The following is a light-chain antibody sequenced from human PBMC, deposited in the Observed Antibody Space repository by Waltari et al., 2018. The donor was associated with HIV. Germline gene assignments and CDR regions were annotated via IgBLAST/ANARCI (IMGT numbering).Light chain of an antibody. V-gene: IGKV3D-15*01. Sequence: EMVMTQSPATLSVFPGETATLSGRAARNIGGNLAWYQQKPGQAPRLLIFGASSRPAYIPARFSGRGFGTDFSLTISTLQPEDAAIYYCQQYLDWPAWTFGQGTKVEV. J-gene: IGKJ1*01. CDR1: RNIGGN. CDR2: GAS. CDR3: QQYLDWPAWT.